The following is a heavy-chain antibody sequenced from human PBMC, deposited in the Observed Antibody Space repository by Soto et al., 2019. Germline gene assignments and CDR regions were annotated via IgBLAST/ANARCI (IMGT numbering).Heavy chain of an antibody. CDR3: ARGRYGDY. V-gene: IGHV1-18*01. Sequence: QVHLVQSGAEVKKPGASVKVSCKASGYTFTSYGITWVRQAPGQGLEWMGWISAHNGNTDYAQKLQGRVIVTRDTSTSTAYMELRSLISDDTVVYYCARGRYGDYWGQGELVTVSS. J-gene: IGHJ4*02. CDR2: ISAHNGNT. CDR1: GYTFTSYG. D-gene: IGHD1-1*01.